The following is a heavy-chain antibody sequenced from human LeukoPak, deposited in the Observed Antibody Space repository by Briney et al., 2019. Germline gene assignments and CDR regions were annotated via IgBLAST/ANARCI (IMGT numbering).Heavy chain of an antibody. Sequence: PSETLSLTCAVYGGSFSGYYWSWIRQPPGKGLEWIGEINHSGSTNYNPSLKSRVTISVDTSKNQFSLKLSSVTDADTAVYYRARRYYDFWSGPLNFDYWGQGTLVTVSS. V-gene: IGHV4-34*01. D-gene: IGHD3-3*01. J-gene: IGHJ4*02. CDR3: ARRYYDFWSGPLNFDY. CDR2: INHSGST. CDR1: GGSFSGYY.